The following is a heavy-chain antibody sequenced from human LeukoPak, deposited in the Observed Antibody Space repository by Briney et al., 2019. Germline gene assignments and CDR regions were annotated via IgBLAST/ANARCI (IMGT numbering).Heavy chain of an antibody. V-gene: IGHV3-30*03. CDR1: GFTFSSYG. J-gene: IGHJ6*04. D-gene: IGHD6-13*01. CDR3: AGSGSSWYPYYYYYGMDV. Sequence: GGSLRLSCAASGFTFSSYGMHWVRQAPGKGLEWVAVISYDGSNKYYADSVKVRFTISRDNSKNTLYLQMNSLRAGDTAVYYCAGSGSSWYPYYYYYGMDVWGKGTTVTVSS. CDR2: ISYDGSNK.